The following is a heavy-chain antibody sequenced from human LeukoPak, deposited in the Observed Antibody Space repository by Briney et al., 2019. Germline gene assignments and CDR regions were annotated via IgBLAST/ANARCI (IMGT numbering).Heavy chain of an antibody. Sequence: ASVKVSCKASGYTFTSYYMHWVRQAPGQGLEWMGIINPSGGSTSYAQKFQGRVTMTRDTSTSTVYMELSSLRSEDTAVYHCARDHLQGSYYDWGAFDIWGQGTMVTVSS. CDR1: GYTFTSYY. V-gene: IGHV1-46*03. CDR3: ARDHLQGSYYDWGAFDI. D-gene: IGHD1-26*01. CDR2: INPSGGST. J-gene: IGHJ3*02.